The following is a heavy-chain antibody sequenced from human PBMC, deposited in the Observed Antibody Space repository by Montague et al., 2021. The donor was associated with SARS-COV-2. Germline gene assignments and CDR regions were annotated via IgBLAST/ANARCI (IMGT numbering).Heavy chain of an antibody. V-gene: IGHV4-59*01. Sequence: SETLSLTCTVSGGCISSYYWSWIRQPPGKGLEWIGYIYYSGSTNYNPSLKSRVTISVDTSKNQFSLKLSSVTAADTAVYYCARGFDYWGQGTLVTVSS. CDR2: IYYSGST. J-gene: IGHJ4*02. CDR1: GGCISSYY. CDR3: ARGFDY.